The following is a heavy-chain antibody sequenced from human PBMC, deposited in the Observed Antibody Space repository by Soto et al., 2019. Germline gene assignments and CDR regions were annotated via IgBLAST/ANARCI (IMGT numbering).Heavy chain of an antibody. CDR1: GDSITSSIYY. CDR2: MYYSGST. V-gene: IGHV4-39*01. CDR3: TRHGSH. J-gene: IGHJ4*02. Sequence: PSETLSLTCTVSGDSITSSIYYWGWIRQPPAKALEWIGNMYYSGSTYYNPSHNSRLIISADTSKNRFFLKLSSVTAADTAVYYCTRHGSHWGQGILVTVSS.